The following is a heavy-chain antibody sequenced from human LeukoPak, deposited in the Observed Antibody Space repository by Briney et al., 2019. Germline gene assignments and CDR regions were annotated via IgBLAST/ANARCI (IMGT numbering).Heavy chain of an antibody. J-gene: IGHJ4*02. CDR3: ARQKYYYDSSGYGAFDY. Sequence: GGSLRLSSAASGFTFSSYAMSWVRQAPGKGLEWVSAISGSGGSTYYADSVKGRFTISRDNAKNSLYLQMSSLRAEDTAVYYCARQKYYYDSSGYGAFDYWGQGTLVTVSS. CDR2: ISGSGGST. D-gene: IGHD3-22*01. V-gene: IGHV3-23*01. CDR1: GFTFSSYA.